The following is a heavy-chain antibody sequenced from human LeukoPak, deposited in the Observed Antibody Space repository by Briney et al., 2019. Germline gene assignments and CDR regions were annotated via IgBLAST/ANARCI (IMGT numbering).Heavy chain of an antibody. J-gene: IGHJ4*02. CDR3: AKAPDSGYDSYFDY. Sequence: GRSLRLSCAASGFTFSSYGMHWVRQAPGKGLEWVAVISYDGSNKYYADSVKGRFTISRDNSKNTLYLQMNSLRAEDTAVYYCAKAPDSGYDSYFDYWDQGTLVTVSS. D-gene: IGHD5-12*01. CDR2: ISYDGSNK. CDR1: GFTFSSYG. V-gene: IGHV3-30*18.